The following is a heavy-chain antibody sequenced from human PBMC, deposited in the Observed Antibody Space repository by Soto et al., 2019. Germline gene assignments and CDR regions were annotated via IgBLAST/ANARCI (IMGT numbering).Heavy chain of an antibody. CDR3: ARTNSHWYFDL. V-gene: IGHV3-33*01. J-gene: IGHJ2*01. CDR1: GFTFSSYG. D-gene: IGHD1-1*01. Sequence: SGGGVVPPGRSLRLSCAASGFTFSSYGMHWVRQAPGKGLEWVAVIWYDGKNEYYADSVKGRFTISRDNSKNTLYLQMNSLRAEDTAVYYCARTNSHWYFDLWGRGTLVTVSS. CDR2: IWYDGKNE.